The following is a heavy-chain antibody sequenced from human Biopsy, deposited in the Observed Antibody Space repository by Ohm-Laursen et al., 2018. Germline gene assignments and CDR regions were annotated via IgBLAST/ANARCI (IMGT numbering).Heavy chain of an antibody. Sequence: GTLSPTCVVYGDSFTNYYWIWIRQPPGKGLEWIGEISLSGSTNYNPSLESRVTISVDTSKNHFSLNLTSVTAADTAMYYCARGVGDASPYNWGQGTQVTVSS. CDR3: ARGVGDASPYN. CDR2: ISLSGST. CDR1: GDSFTNYY. V-gene: IGHV4-34*01. D-gene: IGHD2-15*01. J-gene: IGHJ4*02.